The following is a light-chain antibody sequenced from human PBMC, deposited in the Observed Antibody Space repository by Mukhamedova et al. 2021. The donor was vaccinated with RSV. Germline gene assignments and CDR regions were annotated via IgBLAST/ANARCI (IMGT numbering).Light chain of an antibody. J-gene: IGKJ3*01. V-gene: IGKV1-33*01. CDR2: DAS. CDR3: QLYDNLDPPVFT. Sequence: WYQRRVHGKAPKLLIYDASNLIKGVPSRFSGSGSGTQFTLSISSLQPEDIGTYYCQLYDNLDPPVFTFGPGTKVNLK.